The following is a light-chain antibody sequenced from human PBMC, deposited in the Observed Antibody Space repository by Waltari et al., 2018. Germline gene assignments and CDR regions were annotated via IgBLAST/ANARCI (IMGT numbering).Light chain of an antibody. J-gene: IGLJ2*01. CDR3: QAWDGTTVI. CDR2: QDT. Sequence: SYDLTQPPSMSVSPGQTASITCSGDKLGDTYACWYQQKPGQSPVLVIYQDTRRPSTFPERFSASTSGTTATLTISGTQAMDEADYYCQAWDGTTVIFGGGTKLTVL. V-gene: IGLV3-1*01. CDR1: KLGDTY.